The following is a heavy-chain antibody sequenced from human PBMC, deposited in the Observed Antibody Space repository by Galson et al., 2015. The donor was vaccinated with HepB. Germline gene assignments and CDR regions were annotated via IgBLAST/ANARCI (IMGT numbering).Heavy chain of an antibody. CDR2: ISGSGGTT. Sequence: SLRLSCAASGFTFSLYAMSWVRQAPGKGLEWVSAISGSGGTTHYADSVKGRFTISRDDSKNTLYLQMDSLRAEDTAVYYCAKALVVGTTTKEFDYWGQGTLVTVTS. J-gene: IGHJ4*02. CDR3: AKALVVGTTTKEFDY. CDR1: GFTFSLYA. V-gene: IGHV3-23*01. D-gene: IGHD1-26*01.